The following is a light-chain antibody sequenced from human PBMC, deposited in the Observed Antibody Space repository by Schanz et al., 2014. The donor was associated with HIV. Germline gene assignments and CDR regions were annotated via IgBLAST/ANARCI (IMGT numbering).Light chain of an antibody. CDR3: NSYSHSNTYV. J-gene: IGLJ1*01. CDR1: SSDVGADNS. Sequence: QSVLTQPPSASGTPGQRVTISCSGTSSDVGADNSVSWYQQHPGRAPRLLVYDVTYRPSGVSNRFSGSKSGNTASLTISGLQPEDEADYYCNSYSHSNTYVFGSGTKLTVL. V-gene: IGLV2-14*03. CDR2: DVT.